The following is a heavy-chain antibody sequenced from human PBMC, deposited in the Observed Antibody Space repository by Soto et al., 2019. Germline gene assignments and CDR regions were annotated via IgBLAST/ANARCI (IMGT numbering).Heavy chain of an antibody. Sequence: SQTLSLTCAISGDSVYNNSAAWNWIRQTPSRGLEWLGRTYYRSKWYNDYAVSVKSRITINPDTSKNQFSLQLNSVTPEDTAVYYCARVSFIAVAGTTNYYYYGMDVWGQGTTVTVCS. CDR1: GDSVYNNSAA. D-gene: IGHD6-19*01. CDR3: ARVSFIAVAGTTNYYYYGMDV. CDR2: TYYRSKWYN. V-gene: IGHV6-1*01. J-gene: IGHJ6*02.